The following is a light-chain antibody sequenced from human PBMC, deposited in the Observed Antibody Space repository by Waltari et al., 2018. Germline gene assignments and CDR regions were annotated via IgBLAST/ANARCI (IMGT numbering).Light chain of an antibody. CDR1: KNIGNN. Sequence: ETIMTQSPATLSVSPGKSATLSCRASKNIGNNLAWYQQTPGQAPRLLIYVTSSRSTGIPGRFFGAGSGTDFTLTISSLQSEDFGVYYCQQYNEWPYTFGQGTKVDLK. CDR3: QQYNEWPYT. CDR2: VTS. J-gene: IGKJ2*01. V-gene: IGKV3-15*01.